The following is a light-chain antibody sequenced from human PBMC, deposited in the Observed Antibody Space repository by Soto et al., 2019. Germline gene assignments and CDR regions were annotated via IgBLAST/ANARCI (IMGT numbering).Light chain of an antibody. CDR3: QSYDSSLSGYV. CDR2: ENN. Sequence: QSVLTQPPSVSEAPGQRVTISCTGSSSNIGAGYEAHWYQQVPGTAPKLLIYENNNRPSGVPDRFSGSKSXTSASLAITGLQAEDEAEYYCQSYDSSLSGYVFGTGTKVTVL. J-gene: IGLJ1*01. V-gene: IGLV1-40*01. CDR1: SSNIGAGYE.